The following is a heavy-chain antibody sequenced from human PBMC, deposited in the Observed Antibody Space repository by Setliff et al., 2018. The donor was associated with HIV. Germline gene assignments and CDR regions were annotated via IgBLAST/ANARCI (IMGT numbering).Heavy chain of an antibody. CDR2: IYTSGST. V-gene: IGHV4-59*08. CDR3: ARHLGYASPHDTFDL. CDR1: GDSISRYY. D-gene: IGHD2-2*01. J-gene: IGHJ3*01. Sequence: PSETLSLTCTFSGDSISRYYWSWIRPPPGKGLDWIGYIYTSGSTMYNPSLKSRVSISIDKSKKQFSLKVTSVTATDTAVYHCARHLGYASPHDTFDLWGQGTMVTVSS.